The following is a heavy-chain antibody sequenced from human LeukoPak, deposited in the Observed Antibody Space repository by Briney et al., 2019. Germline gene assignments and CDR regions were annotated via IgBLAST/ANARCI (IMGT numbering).Heavy chain of an antibody. CDR2: IYYSGST. J-gene: IGHJ4*02. V-gene: IGHV4-61*08. CDR3: ARLNSGYDFGIGY. Sequence: SETLSLTCTVSGGSIRSGDYYWSWIRQPPGKGLEWIGYIYYSGSTNYNPSLKSRVTISVDTSKNQFSLKLSSVTAADTAVYYCARLNSGYDFGIGYWGQGTLVTVSS. CDR1: GGSIRSGDYY. D-gene: IGHD5-12*01.